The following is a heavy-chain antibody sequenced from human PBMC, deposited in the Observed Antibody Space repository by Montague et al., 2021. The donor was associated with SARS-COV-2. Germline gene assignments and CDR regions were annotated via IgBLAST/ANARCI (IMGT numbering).Heavy chain of an antibody. CDR2: NEK. V-gene: IGHV3-7*01. D-gene: IGHD3-22*01. CDR3: ARCYDSSGYQY. Sequence: NEKYYLDSVKGRFTISRDNAKNSLYLQLDSLRAEDAAVYYCARCYDSSGYQYWGQGTLVTVSS. J-gene: IGHJ4*02.